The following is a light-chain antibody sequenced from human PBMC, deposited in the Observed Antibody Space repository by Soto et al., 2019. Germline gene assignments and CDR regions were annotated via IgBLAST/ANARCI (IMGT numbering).Light chain of an antibody. CDR2: DVT. CDR1: ITDVGKYNY. J-gene: IGLJ1*01. Sequence: QSALTQPRSVSGSPGQSVTISCTGTITDVGKYNYVSWYQQHPGKAPKLLMYDVTQRPSGVPDRFSGSKSGDTASLTISGLQAEDEADYYCCSYAGSYTHVFGAGTKLTVL. CDR3: CSYAGSYTHV. V-gene: IGLV2-11*01.